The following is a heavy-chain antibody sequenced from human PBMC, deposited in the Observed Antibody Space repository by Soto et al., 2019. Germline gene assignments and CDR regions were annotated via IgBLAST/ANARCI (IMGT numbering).Heavy chain of an antibody. CDR1: GYTFTRSG. CDR3: ARGGDIVLVPTAISWFDP. Sequence: ASVKVSCKASGYTFTRSGISWVRQAPGQGLERMGWISTYNGDTNYAQTFQGRVTMTTDTSTSTVHMEVRSLRSEDTAVYYCARGGDIVLVPTAISWFDPWGQGTLVTVSS. J-gene: IGHJ5*02. V-gene: IGHV1-18*01. D-gene: IGHD2-2*01. CDR2: ISTYNGDT.